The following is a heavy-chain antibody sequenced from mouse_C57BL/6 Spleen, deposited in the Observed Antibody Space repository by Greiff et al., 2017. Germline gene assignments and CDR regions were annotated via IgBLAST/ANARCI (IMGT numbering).Heavy chain of an antibody. Sequence: EVQLVESGGGLVKPGGSLKLSCAASGFTFSSYAMSWVRQTPEKRLEWVATISDGGSYTYYPDNVKGRFTISRDNAKNNLYLQMSHLKSEDTAMYYCARVYGSSPSYAMDYWGQGTSVTVSS. CDR2: ISDGGSYT. CDR1: GFTFSSYA. D-gene: IGHD1-1*01. CDR3: ARVYGSSPSYAMDY. V-gene: IGHV5-4*01. J-gene: IGHJ4*01.